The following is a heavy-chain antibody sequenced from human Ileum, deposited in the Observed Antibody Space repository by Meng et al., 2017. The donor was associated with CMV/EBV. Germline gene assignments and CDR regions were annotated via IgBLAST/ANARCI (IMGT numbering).Heavy chain of an antibody. D-gene: IGHD3-3*01. CDR2: ISGSGDTA. Sequence: ASGFPFSTQAMSWVRQAPGKGPEWVSSISGSGDTASYADSVKGRFTISRDNSKSTLFLQMNSLTVEDTSVYFCAHQAGGYYVPFDHWGPGTMVTVSS. J-gene: IGHJ4*02. V-gene: IGHV3-23*01. CDR1: GFPFSTQA. CDR3: AHQAGGYYVPFDH.